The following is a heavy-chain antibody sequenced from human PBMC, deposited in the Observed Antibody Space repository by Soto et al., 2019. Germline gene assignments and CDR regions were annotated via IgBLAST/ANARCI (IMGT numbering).Heavy chain of an antibody. Sequence: QVQLVQSGAEVKKPGASVKVSCKASGYTFTSYDINWVRQDTGQGLEWMGWMNPNSGNTVYAQKFEDRVTMPRNTSISTAYMELSSLRSEDTAVYYCARGRLKRHVEWLLASAYYYYGMDVWGQGTTVTVSS. CDR3: ARGRLKRHVEWLLASAYYYYGMDV. CDR1: GYTFTSYD. D-gene: IGHD3-3*01. CDR2: MNPNSGNT. J-gene: IGHJ6*02. V-gene: IGHV1-8*01.